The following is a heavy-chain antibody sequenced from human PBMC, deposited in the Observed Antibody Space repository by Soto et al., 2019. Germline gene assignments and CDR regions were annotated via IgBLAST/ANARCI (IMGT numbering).Heavy chain of an antibody. V-gene: IGHV3-23*01. CDR1: GFTFSSYS. D-gene: IGHD3-10*01. J-gene: IGHJ4*02. Sequence: GGSLRLSCAASGFTFSSYSMSWVRQAPGKGLEWVSGFRTGGDDGTTYYADSVKGRFTISRDNSKNTLFLQMNSLRAEDTAIYYCAKKVNSGPGSQYFDYWGQGTLVTVSS. CDR3: AKKVNSGPGSQYFDY. CDR2: FRTGGDDGTT.